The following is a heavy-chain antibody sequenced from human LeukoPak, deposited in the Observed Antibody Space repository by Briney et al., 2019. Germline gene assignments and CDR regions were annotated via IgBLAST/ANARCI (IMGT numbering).Heavy chain of an antibody. J-gene: IGHJ4*02. Sequence: GGSLRLSCVASGFSFNNYAMNWVRQAPGKGLEWVSLIIGSSGSTFYADSVEGRFTISRDKSKNTLYLQMNSLRAEDTAVYYCAKGAYDYIEIAYFDYWGQGGLVTVSS. V-gene: IGHV3-23*01. CDR2: IIGSSGST. CDR3: AKGAYDYIEIAYFDY. D-gene: IGHD5-12*01. CDR1: GFSFNNYA.